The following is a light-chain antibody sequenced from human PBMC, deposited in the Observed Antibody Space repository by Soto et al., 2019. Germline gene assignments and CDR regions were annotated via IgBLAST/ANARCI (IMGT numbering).Light chain of an antibody. CDR2: AAS. Sequence: DIQMTQSPSTLSASVGDRVTITCRASQSISHWLAWYQQKPGKAPKLMIYAASTLEIGVPSRFSGSGSGTDFTLTISSLQPEDYATYYCQQLNSYPFTFGPGAKVDIK. CDR3: QQLNSYPFT. V-gene: IGKV1-5*01. CDR1: QSISHW. J-gene: IGKJ3*01.